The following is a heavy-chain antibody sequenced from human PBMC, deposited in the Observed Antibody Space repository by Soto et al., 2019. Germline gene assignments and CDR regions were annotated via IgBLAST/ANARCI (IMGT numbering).Heavy chain of an antibody. V-gene: IGHV1-2*02. CDR3: ARDESTGMSSWGEYYFDY. D-gene: IGHD3-16*01. CDR1: GYTFTGYY. Sequence: GASVKVSCKASGYTFTGYYMHWVRQAPGQGLEWMGWINPNSGGTNYAQKFQGRVTMTRDTSISTAYMELSRLRSDDTAVYYCARDESTGMSSWGEYYFDYWGQGTLVTVSS. J-gene: IGHJ4*02. CDR2: INPNSGGT.